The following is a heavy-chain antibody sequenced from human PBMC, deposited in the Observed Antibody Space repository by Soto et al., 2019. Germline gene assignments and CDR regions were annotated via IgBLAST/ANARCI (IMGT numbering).Heavy chain of an antibody. CDR2: IYPRDSDV. Sequence: GESLKISCKVFGDSFTGFWVGWVRQVPGKGLEWVASIYPRDSDVRYNPSFQGQVTISADRSTTTAYLQWSSLKASDTAIYYCARQPPLDSHVWYDWGQGTLVTVSS. D-gene: IGHD6-13*01. J-gene: IGHJ4*02. CDR3: ARQPPLDSHVWYD. CDR1: GDSFTGFW. V-gene: IGHV5-51*01.